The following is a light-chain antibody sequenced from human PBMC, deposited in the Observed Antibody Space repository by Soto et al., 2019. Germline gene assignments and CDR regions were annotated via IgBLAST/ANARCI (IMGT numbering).Light chain of an antibody. CDR1: QNIGSY. CDR3: QQSFSTPLT. J-gene: IGKJ4*01. CDR2: AAS. V-gene: IGKV1-39*01. Sequence: DIQMTQSPSSLSASVGDRVTITCRARQNIGSYLNWYHQKPGKAPNLLISAASSLQSGVPSRFRGSGSGTDFTLTISSLQPEDFATYYCQQSFSTPLTFGGGTKVKI.